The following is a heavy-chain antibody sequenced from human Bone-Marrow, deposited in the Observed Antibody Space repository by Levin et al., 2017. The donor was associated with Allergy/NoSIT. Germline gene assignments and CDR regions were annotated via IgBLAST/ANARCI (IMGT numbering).Heavy chain of an antibody. CDR2: ISSDGTYK. V-gene: IGHV3-30*18. J-gene: IGHJ4*02. Sequence: GGSLRLSCATSGFTFRSYGLHWVRQAPGKGLESVAVISSDGTYKSYGDSVKGRFTISRDDSKNTLYLEMNSLTPGDTAVYFCAKDARIGGYYFDSWGQGTLVTVSS. CDR3: AKDARIGGYYFDS. D-gene: IGHD5-12*01. CDR1: GFTFRSYG.